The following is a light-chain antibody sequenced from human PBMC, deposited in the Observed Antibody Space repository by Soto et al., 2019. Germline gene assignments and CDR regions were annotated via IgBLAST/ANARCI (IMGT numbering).Light chain of an antibody. CDR1: QSVSNN. CDR2: DAS. Sequence: ILMTQSPATLSVSPGERATLSCRASQSVSNNLAWYQQKPGQAPRLLIYDASTRATGIPARFSGSGSGTDFTLNISGLQSEDFAVYYCQQYNIWPPWTFGQGTKVEVK. J-gene: IGKJ1*01. V-gene: IGKV3-15*01. CDR3: QQYNIWPPWT.